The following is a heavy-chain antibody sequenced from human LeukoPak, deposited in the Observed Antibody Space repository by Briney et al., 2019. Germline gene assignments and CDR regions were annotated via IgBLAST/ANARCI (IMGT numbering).Heavy chain of an antibody. V-gene: IGHV3-20*01. CDR2: INWNGEST. CDR3: AKGDRNGWYFDY. Sequence: PGGSLRLSCAGSGYTFHDHGMSWVRQAPGKGLEWVSGINWNGESTGYADSVKGRFTISRGNAKNSLFLQMNSLRAEDTTLYHCAKGDRNGWYFDYWGLGTLVTVSS. J-gene: IGHJ4*02. D-gene: IGHD6-19*01. CDR1: GYTFHDHG.